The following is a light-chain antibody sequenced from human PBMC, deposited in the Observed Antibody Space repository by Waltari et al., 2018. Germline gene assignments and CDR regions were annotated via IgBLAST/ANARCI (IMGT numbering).Light chain of an antibody. CDR3: ASWDDSLNGHWV. CDR2: GSD. V-gene: IGLV1-44*01. CDR1: DTNIGGTL. Sequence: QSVLTQPPSASGTPGQRVTIPFAASDTNIGGTLDNWCQQLPAKAPKLRISGSDQRPSGVPDRFSGSKSGTSASLAISGLQSDDEADYFCASWDDSLNGHWVFGGGTKVTVL. J-gene: IGLJ3*02.